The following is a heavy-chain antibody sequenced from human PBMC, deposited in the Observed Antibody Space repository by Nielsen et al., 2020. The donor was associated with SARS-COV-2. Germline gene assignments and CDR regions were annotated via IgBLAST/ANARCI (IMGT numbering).Heavy chain of an antibody. J-gene: IGHJ4*02. CDR1: GFTFITYG. D-gene: IGHD2-15*01. Sequence: GASLTLSFAASGFTFITYGMHWVRQAPGKGLEWVAAISYDGSNKYYVDSVKGRFTISRDNSKNTLYLQMSSLREEDTAVYYCAKDWTAIVVVPSGGVDYWGQGTLVTVSS. V-gene: IGHV3-30*18. CDR2: ISYDGSNK. CDR3: AKDWTAIVVVPSGGVDY.